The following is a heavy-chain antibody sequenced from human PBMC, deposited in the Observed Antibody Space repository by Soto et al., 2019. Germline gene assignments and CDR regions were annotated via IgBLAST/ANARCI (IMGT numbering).Heavy chain of an antibody. CDR2: ISGSGSST. Sequence: GGSLRLSCAASGFTFSSYTMSWVRQAPGKGLEWVSAISGSGSSTYYADSVKGRFTISRDNSKNTLYLQMNSLRAEDTAVYYCAKQDGWSQPPWFDPWGQGTLVTVSS. CDR3: AKQDGWSQPPWFDP. CDR1: GFTFSSYT. J-gene: IGHJ5*02. V-gene: IGHV3-23*01. D-gene: IGHD2-15*01.